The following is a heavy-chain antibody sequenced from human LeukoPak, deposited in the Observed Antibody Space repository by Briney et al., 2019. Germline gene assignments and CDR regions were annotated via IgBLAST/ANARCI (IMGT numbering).Heavy chain of an antibody. CDR2: ISGSGGST. CDR1: GFTFSSYA. Sequence: GGSLRLSCAASGFTFSSYAMSWVRQAPGKGLEWVSAISGSGGSTYYADSVKGRFTISRDNSKNTLYLQMNSLRAEDTAVYYCAKGPESLWFGELLPYYYGMDVWGQGTTVTVSS. D-gene: IGHD3-10*01. CDR3: AKGPESLWFGELLPYYYGMDV. V-gene: IGHV3-23*01. J-gene: IGHJ6*02.